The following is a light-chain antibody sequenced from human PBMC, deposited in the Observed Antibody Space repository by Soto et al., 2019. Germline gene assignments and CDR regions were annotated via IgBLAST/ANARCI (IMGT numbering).Light chain of an antibody. J-gene: IGKJ4*01. V-gene: IGKV3-20*01. CDR3: QHYGTSTVT. Sequence: EIVLTQSPDTLSLSPGERASLSCRASQSVSGTYLAWYQQKPGQSPSLLIHAASSRASDIPDRFSGSGSGTDFTLTISRLEPEDFAVYYCQHYGTSTVTFGGGTKVELK. CDR1: QSVSGTY. CDR2: AAS.